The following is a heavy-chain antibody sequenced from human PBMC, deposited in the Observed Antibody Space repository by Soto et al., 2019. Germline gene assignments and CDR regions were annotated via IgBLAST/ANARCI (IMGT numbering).Heavy chain of an antibody. J-gene: IGHJ4*02. D-gene: IGHD4-17*01. CDR2: VYYSGTT. Sequence: SETLSLTCSVSGGSVSKKTYYWSWIRQPPGKRLEWIGYVYYSGTTNYNPSLKSRVTISVDLSKNQFSLRLSSVTTADTALYYCARTTAVPNTLRSRYFFDYWGQGTLVTV. CDR3: ARTTAVPNTLRSRYFFDY. CDR1: GGSVSKKTYY. V-gene: IGHV4-61*01.